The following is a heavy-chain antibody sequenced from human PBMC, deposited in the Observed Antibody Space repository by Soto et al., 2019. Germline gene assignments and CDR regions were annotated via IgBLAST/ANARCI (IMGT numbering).Heavy chain of an antibody. J-gene: IGHJ5*02. CDR1: GFSFRIYG. CDR2: ITTGSTYI. D-gene: IGHD3-10*01. Sequence: PGGSLRLSCAGSGFSFRIYGMNWFRQAPGKGLEWVSSITTGSTYIYYADSVKGRFTISRDNANNSLYLQMNSLRAEDTAVYYCARDYYGSGSPNWFDPWGHGTLVTVSS. CDR3: ARDYYGSGSPNWFDP. V-gene: IGHV3-21*01.